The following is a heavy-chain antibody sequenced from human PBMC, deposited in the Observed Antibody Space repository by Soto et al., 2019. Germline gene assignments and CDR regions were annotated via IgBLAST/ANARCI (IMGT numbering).Heavy chain of an antibody. D-gene: IGHD3-10*01. CDR2: INHSGST. CDR1: GGSYSGYS. CDR3: ARVSGIYYYGMDV. J-gene: IGHJ6*02. Sequence: SDTLSLPCAANGGSYSGYSWSWIRQPPGKGLEWIGEINHSGSTNYNPSLKSRVTISVDTSKNQFSLKLSSVTAADTAVYYCARVSGIYYYGMDVWGQGTTVT. V-gene: IGHV4-34*01.